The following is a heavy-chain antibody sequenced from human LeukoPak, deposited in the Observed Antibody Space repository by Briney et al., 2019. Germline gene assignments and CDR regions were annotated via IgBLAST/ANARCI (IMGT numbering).Heavy chain of an antibody. V-gene: IGHV4-34*01. CDR3: ARDRYSNSFFYYYAMDV. CDR1: GGSFSGHY. CDR2: INHRGSI. Sequence: SETLSLTCAVFGGSFSGHYWSWIRQPPGKGLEWIGEINHRGSITYNPSLKSRVTISVDTSKSQFSLKLSSLTAADTAVYYCARDRYSNSFFYYYAMDVWGQGTTVTVSS. J-gene: IGHJ6*02. D-gene: IGHD4-11*01.